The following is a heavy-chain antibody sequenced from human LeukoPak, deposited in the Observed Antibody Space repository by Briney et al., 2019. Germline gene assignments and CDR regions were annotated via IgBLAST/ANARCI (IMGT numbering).Heavy chain of an antibody. Sequence: GASVKVSCKASGYTFTGYYMHWVRQAPGQGLEWMGWINPNSGGTNYAQKFQGRVTMTRDTSISTAYMELSRLRSDDTAVYYCARDFDWFPSPFDYWGQGTLVTVSS. J-gene: IGHJ4*02. CDR1: GYTFTGYY. V-gene: IGHV1-2*02. D-gene: IGHD3-9*01. CDR3: ARDFDWFPSPFDY. CDR2: INPNSGGT.